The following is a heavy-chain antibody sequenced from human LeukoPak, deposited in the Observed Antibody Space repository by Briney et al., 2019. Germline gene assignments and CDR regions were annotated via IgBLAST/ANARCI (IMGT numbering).Heavy chain of an antibody. D-gene: IGHD4-11*01. Sequence: SETLSLTCAVYGESFSGYYWSWIRQPPGKGLEWIGEINHSGSTNYNPSLKSRVTISVDTSKNQFSLKLSSVTAADTAVYYCARRRYSNPTYFGYWGQGTLVTVSS. CDR1: GESFSGYY. J-gene: IGHJ4*02. CDR2: INHSGST. V-gene: IGHV4-34*01. CDR3: ARRRYSNPTYFGY.